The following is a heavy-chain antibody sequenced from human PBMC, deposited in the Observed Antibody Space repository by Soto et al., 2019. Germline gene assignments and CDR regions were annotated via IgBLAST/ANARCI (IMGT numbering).Heavy chain of an antibody. CDR2: INPSGGST. CDR1: GYTFTSYY. J-gene: IGHJ5*02. D-gene: IGHD2-15*01. CDR3: ARDKEDGGSLPWFDP. Sequence: ASVKVSCKASGYTFTSYYMHWVRQAPGQGLEWMGIINPSGGSTSYAQKFQGRVTMTRDTSTSTVYMELSSLRSEDTAVYYCARDKEDGGSLPWFDPLGQGTLVTVSS. V-gene: IGHV1-46*03.